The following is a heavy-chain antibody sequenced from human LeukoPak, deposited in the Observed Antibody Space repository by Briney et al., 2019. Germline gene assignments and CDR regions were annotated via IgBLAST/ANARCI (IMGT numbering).Heavy chain of an antibody. Sequence: PGGSLRLSCAASGFTFSSYSMIWVRQAPGKGLEWVSYISSSGSTIYYADSVKGRFTISRDNAKNSLYLQMNSLRAEDTAVYYCARDRMGDPGGFDIWGQGTMVTVSS. CDR1: GFTFSSYS. CDR3: ARDRMGDPGGFDI. D-gene: IGHD3-16*01. V-gene: IGHV3-48*04. CDR2: ISSSGSTI. J-gene: IGHJ3*02.